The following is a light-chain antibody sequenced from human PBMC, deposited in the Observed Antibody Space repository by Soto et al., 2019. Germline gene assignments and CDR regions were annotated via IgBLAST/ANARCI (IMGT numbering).Light chain of an antibody. CDR3: QQSYSTPHT. CDR2: AAS. CDR1: QSISSS. Sequence: DIHMTQSPSSLSASVGDRVTITCRASQSISSSLNWYQQKPGKAPKLLIYAASSLQSGVPSRFSGSGSGTDFTLTISSLQPEDFATYYCQQSYSTPHTFGGGTKVDIK. J-gene: IGKJ4*01. V-gene: IGKV1-39*01.